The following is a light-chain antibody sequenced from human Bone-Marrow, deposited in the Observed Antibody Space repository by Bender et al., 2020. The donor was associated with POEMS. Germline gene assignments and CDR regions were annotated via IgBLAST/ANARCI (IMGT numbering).Light chain of an antibody. Sequence: QSALTQPPSASGSPGLSVTISCTGTSSDVGAYTYVSWHHHYPGKAPRLLIYEVSNRPSGVSNRFSGSKSGTSASLAISGLRSEDEADYYCAAWDDSLSGQVFGGGTKLTVL. CDR1: SSDVGAYTY. CDR2: EVS. CDR3: AAWDDSLSGQV. J-gene: IGLJ2*01. V-gene: IGLV2-8*01.